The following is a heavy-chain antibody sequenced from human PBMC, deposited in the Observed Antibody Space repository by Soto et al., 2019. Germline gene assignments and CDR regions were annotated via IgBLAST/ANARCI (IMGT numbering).Heavy chain of an antibody. CDR3: AKYTGGWDAFDI. CDR1: GFTFSSYA. CDR2: ISGSGGST. J-gene: IGHJ3*02. D-gene: IGHD2-15*01. V-gene: IGHV3-23*01. Sequence: GGSLRLSCAASGFTFSSYAMSWVRQAPGKGLEWVSAISGSGGSTYYADSVKGRFTISRDNSKNTLYRQMNSLRAEDTAVYYCAKYTGGWDAFDIWGQGTMVTIS.